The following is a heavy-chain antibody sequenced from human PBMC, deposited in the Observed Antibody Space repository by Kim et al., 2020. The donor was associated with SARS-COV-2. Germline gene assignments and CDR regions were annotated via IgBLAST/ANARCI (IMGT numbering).Heavy chain of an antibody. CDR3: ATDAGGSGSYTYRLKDAFDI. D-gene: IGHD3-10*01. V-gene: IGHV1-24*01. CDR1: GYTLTELS. Sequence: ASVKVSCKVSGYTLTELSMHWVRQAPGKGLEWMGGFDPEDGETIYAQKFQGRVTMTEDTSTDTAYMELSSLRSEDTAVYYCATDAGGSGSYTYRLKDAFDIWGQGTMVTVSS. CDR2: FDPEDGET. J-gene: IGHJ3*02.